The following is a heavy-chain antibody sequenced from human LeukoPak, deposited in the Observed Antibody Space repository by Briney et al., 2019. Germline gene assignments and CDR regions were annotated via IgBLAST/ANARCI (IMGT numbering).Heavy chain of an antibody. Sequence: SQTLSLTCTVAGASISSYYWSWVRQPPRKGLEWVGDIYYSGSTNYNPSLKSRVTISVATSKNQFSLKLSSVTAADTAVYYCARTTEAHSWRTRYYDYYMDVWGKGTTVTVSS. D-gene: IGHD6-13*01. CDR3: ARTTEAHSWRTRYYDYYMDV. J-gene: IGHJ6*03. CDR1: GASISSYY. V-gene: IGHV4-59*01. CDR2: IYYSGST.